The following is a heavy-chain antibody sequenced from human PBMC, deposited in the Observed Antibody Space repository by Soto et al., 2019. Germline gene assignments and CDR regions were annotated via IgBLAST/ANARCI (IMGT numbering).Heavy chain of an antibody. J-gene: IGHJ4*02. CDR3: ASQEMATTNFDY. CDR2: IYYSGST. D-gene: IGHD5-12*01. CDR1: GGSISSGGYY. Sequence: PSETLSLTCTVSGGSISSGGYYWSWIRQHPGKGLEWIGYIYYSGSTYYNPSLKSRVTISVDTSKNQFSLKLSSVTAADTAVYYCASQEMATTNFDYWGQGTLVTVSS. V-gene: IGHV4-31*03.